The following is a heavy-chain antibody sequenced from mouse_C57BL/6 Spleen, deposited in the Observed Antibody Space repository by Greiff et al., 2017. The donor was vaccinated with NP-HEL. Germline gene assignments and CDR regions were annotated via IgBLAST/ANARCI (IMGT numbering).Heavy chain of an antibody. CDR2: LYPGDGDT. J-gene: IGHJ4*01. CDR1: GYAFSSSW. CDR3: ASNRNYVYYAMDY. Sequence: QVQLQQSGPELVKPGASVKISCKASGYAFSSSWMNWVKQRPGKGLEWIGRLYPGDGDTNYNGKFKGKATLTADKSSSTAYMQLSSLTTEDSAVYICASNRNYVYYAMDYWGQGTSVTVSS. V-gene: IGHV1-82*01. D-gene: IGHD2-5*01.